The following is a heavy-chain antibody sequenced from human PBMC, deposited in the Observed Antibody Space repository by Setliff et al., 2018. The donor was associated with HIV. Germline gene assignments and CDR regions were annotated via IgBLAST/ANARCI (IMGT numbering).Heavy chain of an antibody. Sequence: SETLSLTCSVSGDSISNYYWSWIRQPAGKGLEWIGRIYTSGSTNYNPSLKSRVTMSVDTSKNQFSLKLSSVTAADSAVYFCARGRGSSSSWPIDYWGQGTLVTVSS. D-gene: IGHD6-13*01. CDR2: IYTSGST. V-gene: IGHV4-4*07. J-gene: IGHJ4*02. CDR1: GDSISNYY. CDR3: ARGRGSSSSWPIDY.